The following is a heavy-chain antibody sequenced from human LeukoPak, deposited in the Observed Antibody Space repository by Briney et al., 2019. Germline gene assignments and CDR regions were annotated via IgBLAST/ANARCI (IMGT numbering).Heavy chain of an antibody. D-gene: IGHD3-10*01. CDR1: GFTFSSYS. CDR2: ISSSSSTI. J-gene: IGHJ4*02. V-gene: IGHV3-48*04. Sequence: PGGSLRLSCAASGFTFSSYSMNWVRQAPGKGLEWVSYISSSSSTIYYADSVKGRFTISRDNAKNSLYLQMNSLRAEDTAVYYCARDPGYGLGVDYGDYWGQGTLVTVSS. CDR3: ARDPGYGLGVDYGDY.